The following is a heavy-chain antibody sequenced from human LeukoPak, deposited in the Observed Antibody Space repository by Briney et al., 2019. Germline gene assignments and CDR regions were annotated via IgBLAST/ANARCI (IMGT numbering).Heavy chain of an antibody. CDR2: ISTSGGST. D-gene: IGHD3-22*01. V-gene: IGHV3-23*01. Sequence: PGGSLRLSCAASGFTFSGYDMSWGREAPRKGLEWVSGISTSGGSTYYADSVKGRVTISRDNFKHTLYLQLNSLRADDTAVHSCAKGWSSGRHPLDNWRQGTMVTVSS. J-gene: IGHJ4*02. CDR3: AKGWSSGRHPLDN. CDR1: GFTFSGYD.